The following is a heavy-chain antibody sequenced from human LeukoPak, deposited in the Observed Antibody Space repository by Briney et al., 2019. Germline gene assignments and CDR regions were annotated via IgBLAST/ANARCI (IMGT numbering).Heavy chain of an antibody. CDR2: ISRSGDST. Sequence: GGSLRLSCAASGFRFSIYAMSWVRQAPGRGLEWVSGISRSGDSTYYAGSVKGRFTISRDNSKNTLYLQMNSLRAEGTAVYYCAKSAGYCSSPSCEIDYWGQGTLVTVSS. D-gene: IGHD2-2*01. CDR1: GFRFSIYA. V-gene: IGHV3-23*01. CDR3: AKSAGYCSSPSCEIDY. J-gene: IGHJ4*02.